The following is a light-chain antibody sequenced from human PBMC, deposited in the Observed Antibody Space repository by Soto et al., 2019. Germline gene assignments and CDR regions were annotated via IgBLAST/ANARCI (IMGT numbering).Light chain of an antibody. V-gene: IGLV2-8*01. CDR1: SSDVGGYNY. Sequence: QSVLTQPPSASGSFGQSVTISCTGTSSDVGGYNYASWYQQHPGKAPKLMIYEVSERPSGVPDRFSGSKSGNTASLTVSGLQADDEADYYCSSYSGTNYHYVFGTGTKVTVL. CDR2: EVS. CDR3: SSYSGTNYHYV. J-gene: IGLJ1*01.